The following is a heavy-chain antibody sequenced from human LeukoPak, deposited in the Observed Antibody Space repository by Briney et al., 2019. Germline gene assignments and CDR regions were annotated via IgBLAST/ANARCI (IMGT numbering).Heavy chain of an antibody. CDR1: GGSISSSSYY. Sequence: SETLSLTCTVSGGSISSSSYYWGWIRQPPGKGLEWIGSIYYSGSTYYNPSLKSRVTISVDTSKNQFSLKLSSVTAADTAVYYCARDTRWELLARGVTYFDYWGQGTLVTVSS. V-gene: IGHV4-39*07. J-gene: IGHJ4*02. CDR3: ARDTRWELLARGVTYFDY. CDR2: IYYSGST. D-gene: IGHD1-26*01.